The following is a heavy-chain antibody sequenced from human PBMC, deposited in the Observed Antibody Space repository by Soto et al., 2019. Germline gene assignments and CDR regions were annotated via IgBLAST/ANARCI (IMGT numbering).Heavy chain of an antibody. J-gene: IGHJ4*02. CDR3: ARVSRGAFDY. Sequence: QVPLQESGPGLVKPSETLSLTCTVSGGSIRDSYWVWVRQPPGKGLEWIGSIFYTGRTDYNPSLKIRVSISLAMSKNQFSLSMRSVIAADAAFYYCARVSRGAFDYWGQGALVTVSS. CDR2: IFYTGRT. CDR1: GGSIRDSY. V-gene: IGHV4-59*01.